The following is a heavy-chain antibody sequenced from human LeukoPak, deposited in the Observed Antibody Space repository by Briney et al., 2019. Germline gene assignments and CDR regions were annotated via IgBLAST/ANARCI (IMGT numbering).Heavy chain of an antibody. Sequence: SETLSLTCAVSGGSISSSNWWSWVRQPPGKGLEWIGEIYHSGSTNYNPSLESRVTISVDKSKNQFSLKLSSVTAADTAVYYCARQLVIHPYYGMDVWGQGTTVTVSS. V-gene: IGHV4-4*02. CDR3: ARQLVIHPYYGMDV. J-gene: IGHJ6*02. CDR1: GGSISSSNW. D-gene: IGHD6-13*01. CDR2: IYHSGST.